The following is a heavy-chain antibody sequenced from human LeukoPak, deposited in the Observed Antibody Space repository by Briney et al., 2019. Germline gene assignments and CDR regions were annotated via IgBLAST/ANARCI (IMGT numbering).Heavy chain of an antibody. CDR1: TYTFTNNY. V-gene: IGHV1-46*01. J-gene: IGHJ4*02. D-gene: IGHD6-13*01. Sequence: ASVKVSCKASTYTFTNNYLHWVRQAPGQGLEWMGLINPNDGSTDYAQKFQGRVTITTDESTSTAYMELSSLRSEDTAMYYCARASYSSKFQPWSPFDFWGQGILVTVSS. CDR3: ARASYSSKFQPWSPFDF. CDR2: INPNDGST.